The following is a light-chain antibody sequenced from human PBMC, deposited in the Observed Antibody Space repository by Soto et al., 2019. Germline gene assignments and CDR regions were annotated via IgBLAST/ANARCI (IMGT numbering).Light chain of an antibody. CDR1: SSNVDDYRY. CDR2: GVN. J-gene: IGLJ1*01. V-gene: IGLV2-11*01. CDR3: CSYVTTPEI. Sequence: QSVLTQPRSVSGSPGQSLTISCTGTSSNVDDYRYVSWYQQFPGKAPKLVIYGVNQRPSGVPNRFSGSNSDNTASLTISGLQAEDEADYYCCSYVTTPEIFGTGNKVTVL.